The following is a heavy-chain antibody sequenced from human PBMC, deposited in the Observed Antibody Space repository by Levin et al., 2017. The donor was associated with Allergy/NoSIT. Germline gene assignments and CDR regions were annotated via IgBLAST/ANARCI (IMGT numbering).Heavy chain of an antibody. D-gene: IGHD2-2*01. V-gene: IGHV3-21*01. CDR2: ISSSSSYI. CDR3: ARDIVVVPARGMDV. Sequence: GGSLRLSCAASGFTFSSYSMNWVRQAPGKGLEWVSSISSSSSYIYYADSVKGRFTISRDNAKNSLYLQMNSLRAEDTAVYYCARDIVVVPARGMDVWGQGTTVTVSS. J-gene: IGHJ6*02. CDR1: GFTFSSYS.